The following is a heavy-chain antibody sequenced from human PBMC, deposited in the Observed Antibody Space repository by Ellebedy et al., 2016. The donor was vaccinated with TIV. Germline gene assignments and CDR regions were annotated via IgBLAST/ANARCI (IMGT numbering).Heavy chain of an antibody. J-gene: IGHJ4*02. CDR2: IWYDGSNK. V-gene: IGHV3-33*01. D-gene: IGHD6-19*01. CDR3: ASGGGYTSGRYPLRH. Sequence: GESLKISCAASGFTFSYYGMYWVRQAPGKGLEWVAGIWYDGSNKYYADSVKGRFTISRDSSKNTLYLQMNSLRAEDTAVYYCASGGGYTSGRYPLRHWGQGTLVTVSS. CDR1: GFTFSYYG.